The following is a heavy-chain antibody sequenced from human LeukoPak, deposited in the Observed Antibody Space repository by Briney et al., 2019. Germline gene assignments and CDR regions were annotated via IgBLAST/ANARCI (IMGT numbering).Heavy chain of an antibody. J-gene: IGHJ4*02. CDR3: ARAQEGSMIVVGGGYYFDY. D-gene: IGHD3-22*01. Sequence: GGSLRLSCAASGFTFSSYAMHWVRQAPGKGLEWVAVISYDGSNKYYADSVKGRFTISRDNSKNTLYLQMNSLRAEDTAVYYCARAQEGSMIVVGGGYYFDYWGQGTLVTVSS. CDR1: GFTFSSYA. CDR2: ISYDGSNK. V-gene: IGHV3-30-3*01.